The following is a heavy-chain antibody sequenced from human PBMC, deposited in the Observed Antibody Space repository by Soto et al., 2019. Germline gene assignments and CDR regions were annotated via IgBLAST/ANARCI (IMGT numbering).Heavy chain of an antibody. V-gene: IGHV3-23*01. J-gene: IGHJ4*02. D-gene: IGHD5-12*01. Sequence: EVHLLESGGGLVQPGGSLRLSCAASGFSFNSYAMGWVRQAPGKGLEWVSVISAGGGRSYFADFVKGRCTICRDNSKNVLSLEMNSLRAEDTAIYFCAKGSIEYSASVDNWGQGTLVLVSS. CDR3: AKGSIEYSASVDN. CDR1: GFSFNSYA. CDR2: ISAGGGRS.